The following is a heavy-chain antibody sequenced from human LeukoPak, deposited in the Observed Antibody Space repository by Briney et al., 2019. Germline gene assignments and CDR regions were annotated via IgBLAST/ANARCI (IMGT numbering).Heavy chain of an antibody. CDR3: AKDSLADIDY. J-gene: IGHJ4*02. CDR1: GFIFSTYG. V-gene: IGHV3-30*02. D-gene: IGHD3-16*01. CDR2: IRHDGSIK. Sequence: GGSLRLSCAASGFIFSTYGMYWVRQAPGKGLEWVAFIRHDGSIKNYADSVKGRSTISRDNSKNTLYLQMNSLRGEDTAVYYCAKDSLADIDYWGQGTLVTVSS.